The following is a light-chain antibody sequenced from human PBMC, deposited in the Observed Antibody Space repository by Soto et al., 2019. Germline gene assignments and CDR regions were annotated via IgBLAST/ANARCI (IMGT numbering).Light chain of an antibody. Sequence: QSALTQPASVSGSPGQSITNSCTGTTSDVGGYNSVSWYQQHPGKAPKVMIYDVSDRPSRVSNRFSGSKSGNTASLTIYGLQAEDEADYYCSSYTSRRTLVFGTGTKLTVL. CDR1: TSDVGGYNS. CDR3: SSYTSRRTLV. V-gene: IGLV2-14*01. CDR2: DVS. J-gene: IGLJ1*01.